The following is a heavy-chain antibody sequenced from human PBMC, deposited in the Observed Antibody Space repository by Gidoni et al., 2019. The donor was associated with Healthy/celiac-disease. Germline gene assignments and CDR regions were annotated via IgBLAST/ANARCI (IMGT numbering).Heavy chain of an antibody. J-gene: IGHJ4*02. D-gene: IGHD3-22*01. Sequence: EVQLVESGGGLVQPGGSLRLSCAASGFPFSSYSMNWVRQAPGKGLEWVSYISSSSSTIYYADSVKGRFTISRDNAKNSLYLQMNSLRDEDTAVYYCARHLGQDYYDSSAAFGYWGQGTLVTVSS. V-gene: IGHV3-48*02. CDR1: GFPFSSYS. CDR2: ISSSSSTI. CDR3: ARHLGQDYYDSSAAFGY.